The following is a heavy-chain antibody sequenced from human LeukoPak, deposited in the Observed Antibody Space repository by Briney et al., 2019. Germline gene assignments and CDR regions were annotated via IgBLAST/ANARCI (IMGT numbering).Heavy chain of an antibody. Sequence: GGSLRLSCAASGFTFSSYSMNWVRQAPGKGLEWVSSISSSSRYIYYADSVKGRFTISRDNAKNSLYLQTNSLRAEDTAVYYCARVPGPYDSSGYYYVWGQGTLVTVSS. J-gene: IGHJ4*02. CDR2: ISSSSRYI. D-gene: IGHD3-22*01. V-gene: IGHV3-21*01. CDR1: GFTFSSYS. CDR3: ARVPGPYDSSGYYYV.